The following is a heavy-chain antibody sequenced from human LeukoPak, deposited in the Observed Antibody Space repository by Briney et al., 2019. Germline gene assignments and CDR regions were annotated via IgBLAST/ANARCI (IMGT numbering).Heavy chain of an antibody. CDR1: GGSISSSNW. D-gene: IGHD4-17*01. J-gene: IGHJ2*01. CDR2: IYHSGST. Sequence: SETLSLTCAVSGGSISSSNWWSWVRQPPGKGLEWIGEIYHSGSTNYNPSLKSRVTISVDTSKNQFSLRLRSVTAADTAVYYCARDYGDIPPDWYYDLWGRGTLVTVSS. CDR3: ARDYGDIPPDWYYDL. V-gene: IGHV4-4*02.